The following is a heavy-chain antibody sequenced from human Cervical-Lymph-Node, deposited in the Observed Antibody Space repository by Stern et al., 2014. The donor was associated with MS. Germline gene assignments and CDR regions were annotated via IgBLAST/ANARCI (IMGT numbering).Heavy chain of an antibody. D-gene: IGHD4-11*01. CDR2: INSDGSGT. V-gene: IGHV3-74*01. CDR1: GFTFSNFW. CDR3: ARDENDYSDYLKFSGDALDI. J-gene: IGHJ3*02. Sequence: EVQLVESGGGLVQPGGSLRLSCKGSGFTFSNFWMHWVRQVPGEGLVWVSRINSDGSGTTNADSGQGRFTISRDNAKNTLYLQMNSLRTEDTAMYYCARDENDYSDYLKFSGDALDIWGQGAMVTVSS.